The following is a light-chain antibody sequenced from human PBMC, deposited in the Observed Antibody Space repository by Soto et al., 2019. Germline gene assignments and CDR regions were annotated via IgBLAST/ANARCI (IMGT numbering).Light chain of an antibody. V-gene: IGKV1-5*01. J-gene: IGKJ1*01. CDR2: DAS. Sequence: DIQMSQSPSTLSAFVGDRDTITCRASQSISNSLAWYQQKPGKAPKLLINDASSLERGVPSRFSGSGSGTEFTLTISSLQPDDFATYFCQHYSSYSRTFGQGTTVEIK. CDR1: QSISNS. CDR3: QHYSSYSRT.